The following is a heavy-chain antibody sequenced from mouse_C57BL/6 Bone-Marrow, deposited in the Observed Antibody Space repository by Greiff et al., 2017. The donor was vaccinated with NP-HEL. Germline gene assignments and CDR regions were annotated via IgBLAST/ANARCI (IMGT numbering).Heavy chain of an antibody. V-gene: IGHV1-26*01. J-gene: IGHJ2*01. Sequence: EVQLQQSGPELVKPGASVKISCKASGYTFTDYYMNWVKQSHGKSLEWIGDINPNNGGTSYNQKFKGKATLTVDKSSSTAYMELRSLTSEDSAVYYCARWYYGHWGQGTTLTVSS. CDR3: ARWYYGH. CDR2: INPNNGGT. CDR1: GYTFTDYY.